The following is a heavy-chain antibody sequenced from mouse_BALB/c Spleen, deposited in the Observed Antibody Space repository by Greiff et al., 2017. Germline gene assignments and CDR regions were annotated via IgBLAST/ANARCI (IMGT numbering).Heavy chain of an antibody. Sequence: QVHVKQSGAELVRPGSSVKISCKASGYAFSSYWMNWVKQRPGQGLEWIGQIYPGDGDTNYNGKFKGKATLTADKSSSTAYMQLSSLTSEDSAVFLCARGGDFFAHWGQGTVVTVS. D-gene: IGHD3-3*01. CDR1: GYAFSSYW. V-gene: IGHV1-80*01. J-gene: IGHJ3*01. CDR3: ARGGDFFAH. CDR2: IYPGDGDT.